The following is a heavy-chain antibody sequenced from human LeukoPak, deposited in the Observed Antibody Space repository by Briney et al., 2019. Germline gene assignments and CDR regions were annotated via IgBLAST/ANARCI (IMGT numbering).Heavy chain of an antibody. CDR3: ARQLSYYDSARGAFDI. D-gene: IGHD3-22*01. Sequence: SETLCLTRAVTGGSIISFYCSWIRQPPPNRLELIGYIYHSGSTNYNPSLKSRVTISVDTSKSQFSLKLSSVTAADTAVYYCARQLSYYDSARGAFDIWGQGTMVTVSS. V-gene: IGHV4-59*08. CDR2: IYHSGST. J-gene: IGHJ3*02. CDR1: GGSIISFY.